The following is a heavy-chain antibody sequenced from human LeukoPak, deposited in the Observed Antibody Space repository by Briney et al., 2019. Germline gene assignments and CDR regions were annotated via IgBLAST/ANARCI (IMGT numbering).Heavy chain of an antibody. CDR3: AREGYYYDSSGYTAGAFDI. D-gene: IGHD3-22*01. CDR1: GFTFSNAW. J-gene: IGHJ3*02. Sequence: GGSLRLSCAASGFTFSNAWMSWVRQAPGKGLEGVSYISSSGSTIYYADSVKGRFTISRDNAKNSLYLQMNSLRAEDTAVYYCAREGYYYDSSGYTAGAFDIWGQGTMVTVSS. CDR2: ISSSGSTI. V-gene: IGHV3-11*04.